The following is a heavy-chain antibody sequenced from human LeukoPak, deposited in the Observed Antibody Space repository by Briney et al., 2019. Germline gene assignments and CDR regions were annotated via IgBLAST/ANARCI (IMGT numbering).Heavy chain of an antibody. D-gene: IGHD5-12*01. CDR2: IKEDGSEK. Sequence: GGSLRLSCAASGFTFSSYWMSWVRQAPGKGLEWVANIKEDGSEKNCVDSVKGRFTISRDNTKNSLYLQMNSLRAEDTAVYYCASGGYTFGAWGQGTLVTVSS. V-gene: IGHV3-7*02. CDR3: ASGGYTFGA. J-gene: IGHJ5*02. CDR1: GFTFSSYW.